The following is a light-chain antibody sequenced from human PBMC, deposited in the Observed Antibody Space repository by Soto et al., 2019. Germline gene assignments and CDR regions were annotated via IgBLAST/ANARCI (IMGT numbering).Light chain of an antibody. V-gene: IGKV3-20*01. Sequence: EIVLTQSPGTLSLSPGERATLSCRASQSVSSSYLAWYQQKPGPAPRLLIYGASSTATGVPDRFSGSGSGTDFTLTISKLEPEDCAVYYCQQYGSPPWTFGQGTKVEIK. CDR3: QQYGSPPWT. J-gene: IGKJ1*01. CDR2: GAS. CDR1: QSVSSSY.